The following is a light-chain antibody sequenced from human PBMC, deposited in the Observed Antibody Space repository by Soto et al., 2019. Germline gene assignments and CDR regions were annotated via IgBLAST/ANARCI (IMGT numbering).Light chain of an antibody. CDR1: PSVIHSSNNRSY. Sequence: DIVMTQSPDTLAVSLGERATNNCKSNPSVIHSSNNRSYLAWYQQKPRQPPELLLYWASARESGVPDRFSGSGSGTDFTLTINSLQAEDVAVYFCQQYYNNPRTFGQGTKVDIK. V-gene: IGKV4-1*01. CDR3: QQYYNNPRT. J-gene: IGKJ2*01. CDR2: WAS.